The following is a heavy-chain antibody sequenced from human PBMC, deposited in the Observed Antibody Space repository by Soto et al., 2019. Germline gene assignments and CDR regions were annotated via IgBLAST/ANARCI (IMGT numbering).Heavy chain of an antibody. J-gene: IGHJ5*02. Sequence: ASVKVSCKASGGTFSSYAISWVRQAPGQGLEWMGGIIPIFGTANYAQKFQGRVTITADESTSTAYMELSSLRSEDTAVYYCARGAITIFGVVPTSWFDPWGQGTLVTVSS. CDR2: IIPIFGTA. V-gene: IGHV1-69*13. CDR3: ARGAITIFGVVPTSWFDP. CDR1: GGTFSSYA. D-gene: IGHD3-3*01.